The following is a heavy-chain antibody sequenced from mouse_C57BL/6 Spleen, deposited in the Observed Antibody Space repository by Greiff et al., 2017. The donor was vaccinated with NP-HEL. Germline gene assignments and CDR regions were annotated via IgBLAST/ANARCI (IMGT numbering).Heavy chain of an antibody. CDR2: IDPSDSET. CDR3: ARHDGYYYFDY. D-gene: IGHD2-3*01. Sequence: QVQLQQPGAELVRPGSSVKLSCKASGYTFTSYWMHWVKQRPIQGLEWIGNIDPSDSETHYNQKFKDKATLTVDKSSSTAYMQLSSLTSEDSAVYYCARHDGYYYFDYWGQGTTLTVSS. CDR1: GYTFTSYW. J-gene: IGHJ2*01. V-gene: IGHV1-52*01.